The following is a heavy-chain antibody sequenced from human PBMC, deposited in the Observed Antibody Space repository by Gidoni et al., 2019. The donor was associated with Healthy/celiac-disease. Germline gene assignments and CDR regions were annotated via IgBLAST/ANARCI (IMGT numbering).Heavy chain of an antibody. D-gene: IGHD4-17*01. CDR2: IIPIYGTA. CDR1: GGTFSRYP. V-gene: IGHV1-69*01. CDR3: ARAWVADYGATSFDY. J-gene: IGHJ4*02. Sequence: QVQLVQSGAGVKKPGPSVNVSCKPSGGTFSRYPISWVRQAPGQGLEWMGGIIPIYGTANYAQKFQGRVTMTAEESTSTAYMELSSLRSEDTAVYYCARAWVADYGATSFDYWGQGTLVTVSS.